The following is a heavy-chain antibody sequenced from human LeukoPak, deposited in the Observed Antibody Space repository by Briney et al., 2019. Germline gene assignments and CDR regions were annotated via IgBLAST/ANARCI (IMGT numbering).Heavy chain of an antibody. V-gene: IGHV4-59*01. Sequence: SEALSLTCTVSGGSMSTYYWSWIRQPPGKGLEWIGYIYYSGSTNYNPSLKSRVIISVDTSKNQFSLKLSSVTAADTAVYSCAREHSYYDSSGYYYGSGYFDYWGQGTLVTVSS. D-gene: IGHD3-22*01. CDR3: AREHSYYDSSGYYYGSGYFDY. CDR1: GGSMSTYY. CDR2: IYYSGST. J-gene: IGHJ4*02.